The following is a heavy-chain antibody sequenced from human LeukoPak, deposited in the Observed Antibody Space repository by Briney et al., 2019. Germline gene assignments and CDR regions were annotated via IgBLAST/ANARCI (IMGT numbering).Heavy chain of an antibody. CDR2: IRYDGSNK. J-gene: IGHJ4*02. Sequence: GGSLRLSCAASGFTFSSYGMHWVRQAPGKGLEWVAFIRYDGSNKYYADSVKGRFTISRDNSKNTLYLQMNSLRAEDTAVYYCAKDSSSSEYYFGYWGQGTLVTVSS. CDR3: AKDSSSSEYYFGY. V-gene: IGHV3-30*02. CDR1: GFTFSSYG. D-gene: IGHD6-13*01.